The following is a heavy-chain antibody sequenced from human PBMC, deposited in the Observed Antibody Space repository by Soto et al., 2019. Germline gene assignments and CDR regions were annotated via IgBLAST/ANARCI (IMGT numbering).Heavy chain of an antibody. D-gene: IGHD6-13*01. CDR1: GFTFSNYW. J-gene: IGHJ4*02. Sequence: GGSLRLSCAASGFTFSNYWMSWVRQAPGKGLEWVANIKQDGSEIYYVDSVKGRFTISRDNAKNSLYLQMNSLRAEDTAIYYCARVGSTLAAGTPDYWGQGTLVTVSS. V-gene: IGHV3-7*03. CDR3: ARVGSTLAAGTPDY. CDR2: IKQDGSEI.